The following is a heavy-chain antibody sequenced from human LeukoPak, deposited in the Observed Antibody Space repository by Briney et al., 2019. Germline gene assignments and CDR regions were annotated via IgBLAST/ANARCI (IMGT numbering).Heavy chain of an antibody. V-gene: IGHV3-23*01. CDR3: AKDHQSEVITIFGVVIMAYYFDY. Sequence: PGGSLRLSCAASGFTFSSYAMSWVRQAPGKGLEWVSSISADSTTTDYADSVKGRFTISRDNSKNTLYLQMNSLRAEDTAVYYCAKDHQSEVITIFGVVIMAYYFDYWGQGTLVTVSS. CDR1: GFTFSSYA. J-gene: IGHJ4*02. CDR2: ISADSTTT. D-gene: IGHD3-3*01.